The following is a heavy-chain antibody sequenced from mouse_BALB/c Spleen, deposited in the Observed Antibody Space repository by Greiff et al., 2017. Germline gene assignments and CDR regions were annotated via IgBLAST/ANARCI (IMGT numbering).Heavy chain of an antibody. D-gene: IGHD1-1*01. CDR3: ARWETTASFAY. CDR1: GYAFTSYN. J-gene: IGHJ3*01. Sequence: EVQRVESGPELVKPGASVKVSCKASGYAFTSYNMYWVKQSHGKSLEWIGYIDPYNGGTSYNQKFKGKATLTVDKSSSTAYMHLNSLTSEDSAVYYCARWETTASFAYWGQGTLVTVSA. CDR2: IDPYNGGT. V-gene: IGHV1S135*01.